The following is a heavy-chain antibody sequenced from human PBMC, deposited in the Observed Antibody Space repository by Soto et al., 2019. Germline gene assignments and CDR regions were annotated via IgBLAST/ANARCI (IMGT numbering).Heavy chain of an antibody. CDR2: INLSGGTT. J-gene: IGHJ4*02. V-gene: IGHV1-46*03. D-gene: IGHD3-10*01. CDR3: TRQIYYGSVNYYYFDY. Sequence: APGQGLEWMGIINLSGGTTSYTQKFQGRVTLTRDTSTSTVYMELSSLRSEDTAIYYCTRQIYYGSVNYYYFDYWGQGTLVTVSS.